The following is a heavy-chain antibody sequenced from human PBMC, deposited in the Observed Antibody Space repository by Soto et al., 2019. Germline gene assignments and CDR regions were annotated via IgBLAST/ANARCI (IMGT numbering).Heavy chain of an antibody. CDR2: INSDGSST. CDR1: GFTFSSYW. Sequence: EVQLVESGGGLVQPGGSLRLSCAASGFTFSSYWMHWVRQAPGKGLVWVSRINSDGSSTSYADSVKGRFTISRDNAKNTLYLQMNSLRAEDTAVYYCARDRPYSSGWYSTDLTSNWFDPWGQGTLVTVSS. V-gene: IGHV3-74*01. CDR3: ARDRPYSSGWYSTDLTSNWFDP. D-gene: IGHD6-19*01. J-gene: IGHJ5*02.